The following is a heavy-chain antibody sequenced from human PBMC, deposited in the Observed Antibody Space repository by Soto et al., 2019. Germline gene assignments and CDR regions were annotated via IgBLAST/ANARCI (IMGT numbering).Heavy chain of an antibody. CDR2: INPSGGST. J-gene: IGHJ6*02. Sequence: ASVKVSCKASGYTFTSYHMHWVRQAPGQGLEWMGIINPSGGSTSYAQKFQGRVTMTRDTSTSTVYMELSSLRSEDTAVYYCARDMNDCSSTSCYVYYYYGMDVWGQGTTVTVSS. V-gene: IGHV1-46*01. CDR1: GYTFTSYH. CDR3: ARDMNDCSSTSCYVYYYYGMDV. D-gene: IGHD2-2*01.